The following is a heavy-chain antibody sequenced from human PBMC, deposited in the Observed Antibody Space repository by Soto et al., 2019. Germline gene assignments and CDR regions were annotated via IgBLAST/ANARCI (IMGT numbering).Heavy chain of an antibody. CDR1: GFSLSTSGVG. Sequence: QITLKESGPTQVKPTQTLTLPCTFSGFSLSTSGVGVGWIRQTPGKDLEWLAIIYWDDEKRYSPSLKTRLTVTEDSSKNQVVLKMANVEPVDTATYYCAHRDYFDSGKQFDYWGPGTLVRVSS. CDR3: AHRDYFDSGKQFDY. J-gene: IGHJ4*02. CDR2: IYWDDEK. D-gene: IGHD3-10*01. V-gene: IGHV2-5*02.